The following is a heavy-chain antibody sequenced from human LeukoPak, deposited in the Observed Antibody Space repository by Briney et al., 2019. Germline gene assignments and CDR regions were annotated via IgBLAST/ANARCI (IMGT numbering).Heavy chain of an antibody. D-gene: IGHD6-13*01. CDR1: GGSFSGYY. CDR2: INHSGST. Sequence: PSETLSLTCAVDGGSFSGYYWSWIRQPPGKGLEWIGEINHSGSTNYNPSLKSRVTISVDTSKNQFSLKLSSVTAADTAVYYCTRGRHQLYSSRRGAWYFDLWGRGTLVTVSS. V-gene: IGHV4-34*01. J-gene: IGHJ2*01. CDR3: TRGRHQLYSSRRGAWYFDL.